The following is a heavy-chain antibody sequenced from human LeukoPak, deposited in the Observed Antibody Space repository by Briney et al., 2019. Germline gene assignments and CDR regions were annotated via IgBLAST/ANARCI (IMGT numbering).Heavy chain of an antibody. J-gene: IGHJ3*02. Sequence: ASVKVSCKASGYTFTGYYMHWVRQAPGQGLEWMGWINPNSGGTNYAQKFQGRVTMTRDTSINTAYMELSRLRSDDTAVYYCARGYCSGGSCYSDDAFDIWGQGTMVTVSS. CDR3: ARGYCSGGSCYSDDAFDI. CDR1: GYTFTGYY. V-gene: IGHV1-2*02. D-gene: IGHD2-15*01. CDR2: INPNSGGT.